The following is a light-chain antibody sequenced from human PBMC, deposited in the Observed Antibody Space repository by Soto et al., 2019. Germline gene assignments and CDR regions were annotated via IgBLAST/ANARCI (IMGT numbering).Light chain of an antibody. CDR1: QSVSSN. Sequence: EIALTQSPATLSVSPGERAILSCRTSQSVSSNLAWYQQKPGLAPRLLIYSASTRATGIPARFSGSGSGTEFTLTISSLQSEDFAVYYCQQYDNRPPFTFGPGTSVD. CDR3: QQYDNRPPFT. V-gene: IGKV3-15*01. J-gene: IGKJ3*01. CDR2: SAS.